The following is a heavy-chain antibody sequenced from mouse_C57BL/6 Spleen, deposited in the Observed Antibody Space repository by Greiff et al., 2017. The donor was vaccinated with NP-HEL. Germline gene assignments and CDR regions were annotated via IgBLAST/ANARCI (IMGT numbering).Heavy chain of an antibody. J-gene: IGHJ4*01. D-gene: IGHD2-5*01. CDR2: IYPGDGDT. CDR3: ARGDYSKGYYAMDY. CDR1: GYAFSSSW. Sequence: VQLQQSGPELVKPGASVKISCKASGYAFSSSWMNWVKQRPGKGLEWIGRIYPGDGDTNYNGKFKGKATMTADKSSSPAYMQLSSLTSEDSAVYFCARGDYSKGYYAMDYWGKGTSVTVSS. V-gene: IGHV1-82*01.